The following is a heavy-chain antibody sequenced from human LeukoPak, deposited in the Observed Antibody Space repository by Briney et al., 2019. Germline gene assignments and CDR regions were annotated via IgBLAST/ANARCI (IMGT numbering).Heavy chain of an antibody. J-gene: IGHJ5*02. CDR1: GGSISDYS. Sequence: SETLSLTCTVSGGSISDYSWSWIRQPPGKGLEWIGNIYYSGSANHNPSLKSRVTISRDTSKNQFSLKLTSVTTADTAVYYCARPGVRGVHLNWFDPWGQGTLVTVSS. CDR2: IYYSGSA. V-gene: IGHV4-59*01. D-gene: IGHD3-10*01. CDR3: ARPGVRGVHLNWFDP.